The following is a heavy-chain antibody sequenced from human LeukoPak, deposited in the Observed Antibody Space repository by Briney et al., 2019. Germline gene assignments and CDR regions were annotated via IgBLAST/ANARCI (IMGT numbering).Heavy chain of an antibody. CDR3: ASLSGSYERYYYYGMDV. D-gene: IGHD1-26*01. V-gene: IGHV1-69*04. CDR2: IIPILGIA. Sequence: SVKVSCKASGGTFSSYAISWVRQAPGQGLEWMGRIIPILGIANYAQKFQGRVTITADKPTSTAYMEPSSLRSEDTAVYYCASLSGSYERYYYYGMDVWGQGTTVTVSS. CDR1: GGTFSSYA. J-gene: IGHJ6*02.